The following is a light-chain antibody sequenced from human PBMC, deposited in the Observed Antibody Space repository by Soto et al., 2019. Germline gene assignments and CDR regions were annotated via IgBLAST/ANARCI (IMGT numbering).Light chain of an antibody. CDR3: ISYKTDDTFV. V-gene: IGLV2-14*01. CDR2: EAT. J-gene: IGLJ1*01. Sequence: QSALTQPASVSGSPGQSITISCAGTRSDIGASNSVSWYQHLPGRSPNLIIYEATNRPSGVSERFSGSKAGDTASLTISGLQADDESEYFCISYKTDDTFVFGGGTKLTVL. CDR1: RSDIGASNS.